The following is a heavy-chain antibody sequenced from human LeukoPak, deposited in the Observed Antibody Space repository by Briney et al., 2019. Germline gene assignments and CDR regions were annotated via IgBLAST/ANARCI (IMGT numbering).Heavy chain of an antibody. V-gene: IGHV3-66*01. D-gene: IGHD3-10*01. J-gene: IGHJ3*02. Sequence: PGGSLRLSCAASGFTVSSNYMSWVRQAPGKGLEWVSVIYSCGSTYYADSVKGRFTISRDNSKNTLYLQMNSLRAEDTAVYYCARDRRVRGVMWNSKSGGFDIWGHGTMVTVSS. CDR1: GFTVSSNY. CDR3: ARDRRVRGVMWNSKSGGFDI. CDR2: IYSCGST.